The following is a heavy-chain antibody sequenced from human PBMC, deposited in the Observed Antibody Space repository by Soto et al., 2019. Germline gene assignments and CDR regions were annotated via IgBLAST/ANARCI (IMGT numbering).Heavy chain of an antibody. V-gene: IGHV1-46*03. CDR2: INPSGGST. Sequence: ASVKVSCKASGYTFTSYYMHWVRQAPGQGLEWMGIINPSGGSTSYAQKFQGRVTMTRDTSTSTVYMELSSLRSEDTAVYYCARPTYYYDSSGYLLLDIWGQGTMVTVS. CDR1: GYTFTSYY. J-gene: IGHJ3*02. D-gene: IGHD3-22*01. CDR3: ARPTYYYDSSGYLLLDI.